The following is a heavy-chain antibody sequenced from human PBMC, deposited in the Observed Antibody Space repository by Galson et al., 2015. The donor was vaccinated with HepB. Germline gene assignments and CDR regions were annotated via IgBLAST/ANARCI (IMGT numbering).Heavy chain of an antibody. J-gene: IGHJ4*02. CDR1: GFTFTHYA. Sequence: SLRLSCAASGFTFTHYAMNWVRQAPGKGLEWVSTISVSGGGTYYADSVKGRFTISRDNSKNTLYLQMNSLRAEDTAVYYCAPRGGYCSGGSCWYGYWGQGTLVTVSS. CDR2: ISVSGGGT. CDR3: APRGGYCSGGSCWYGY. V-gene: IGHV3-23*01. D-gene: IGHD2-15*01.